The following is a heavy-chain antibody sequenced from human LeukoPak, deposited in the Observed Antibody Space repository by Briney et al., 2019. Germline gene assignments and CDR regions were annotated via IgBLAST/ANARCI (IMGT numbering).Heavy chain of an antibody. D-gene: IGHD5-24*01. Sequence: GGPRGFSCAAPGFTFRGNALSWVGRAPGKGRGGASAIRVRGGSTYYADSVKGRFTISRDNSKDTLYLQMNSLRAEDTAVYYCAKDLLPHWEMATITYSPFDYWGQGTLVTVSS. CDR2: IRVRGGST. CDR3: AKDLLPHWEMATITYSPFDY. J-gene: IGHJ4*02. CDR1: GFTFRGNA. V-gene: IGHV3-23*01.